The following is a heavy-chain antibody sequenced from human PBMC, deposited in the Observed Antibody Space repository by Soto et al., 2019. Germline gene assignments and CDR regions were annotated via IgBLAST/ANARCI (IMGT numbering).Heavy chain of an antibody. CDR1: GFTFKTYA. V-gene: IGHV3-23*01. CDR2: ISFTGNYT. D-gene: IGHD4-17*01. CDR3: ARRHGDYEMLSGFDL. Sequence: DVQLLESGGTLAQPGGSLRLSCLASGFTFKTYAFYWVRQAPGKGLEWVSAISFTGNYTYYAASVKGRFTISRDNSRDTVHLQMFSLRADDTVVYYCARRHGDYEMLSGFDLWGQGTMVTVSS. J-gene: IGHJ3*01.